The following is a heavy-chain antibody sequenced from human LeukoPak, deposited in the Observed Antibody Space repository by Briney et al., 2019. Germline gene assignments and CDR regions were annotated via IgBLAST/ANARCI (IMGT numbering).Heavy chain of an antibody. J-gene: IGHJ6*03. CDR3: ARVGYSSSDGADYYYYMDV. V-gene: IGHV1-69*13. Sequence: GASVKVSCKTSGYTFTSYGISWVRQAPGQGLEWMGGIIPIFGTANYAQKLQGRVTITADESTSTAYMELSSLRSEDTAVYYCARVGYSSSDGADYYYYMDVWGKGTTVTVSS. CDR2: IIPIFGTA. D-gene: IGHD6-6*01. CDR1: GYTFTSYG.